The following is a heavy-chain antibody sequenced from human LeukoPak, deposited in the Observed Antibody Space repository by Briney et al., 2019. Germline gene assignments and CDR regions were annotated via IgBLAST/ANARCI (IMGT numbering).Heavy chain of an antibody. J-gene: IGHJ3*02. CDR1: GCSFSIYA. V-gene: IGHV1-69*04. CDR2: IITILGIA. CDR3: ATGYCSSTSCYGVFDAFDI. Sequence: GASVTVSCKGSGCSFSIYAFSWGRQAPGQGLGWMGRIITILGIANYAQKFQGRVTITADKSTSTAYMELSSLRSEDTAVYYCATGYCSSTSCYGVFDAFDIWGQGTMVTVSS. D-gene: IGHD2-2*03.